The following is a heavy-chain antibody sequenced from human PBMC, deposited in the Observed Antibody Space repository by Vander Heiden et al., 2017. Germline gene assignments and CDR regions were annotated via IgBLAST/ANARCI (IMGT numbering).Heavy chain of an antibody. Sequence: QVQLVESGGGVVQPGRSLRLSCAASGFTFSSSGMHWVRQAPGKGLEWVAVIWYDGSNKYYADSVKGRFTISRDNSKNTLYLQMNSLRAEDTAVYYCARTFKPPYSSSWYYFDYWGQGTLVTVSS. CDR3: ARTFKPPYSSSWYYFDY. J-gene: IGHJ4*02. CDR2: IWYDGSNK. CDR1: GFTFSSSG. D-gene: IGHD6-13*01. V-gene: IGHV3-33*01.